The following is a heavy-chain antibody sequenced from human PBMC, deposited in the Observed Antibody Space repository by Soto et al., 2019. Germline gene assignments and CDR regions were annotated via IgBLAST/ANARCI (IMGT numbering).Heavy chain of an antibody. CDR1: GYTFTSYD. J-gene: IGHJ6*03. Sequence: GASVKVSCKASGYTFTSYDINWVRQATGQGLEWMGWMNPNSGNTGYAQKFQGRVTMTRNTSISTAYMELSSLRSEDTAVYYCARGLGDIGVVVAATEYYYMDVWGKGTTVTGSS. D-gene: IGHD2-15*01. CDR3: ARGLGDIGVVVAATEYYYMDV. CDR2: MNPNSGNT. V-gene: IGHV1-8*01.